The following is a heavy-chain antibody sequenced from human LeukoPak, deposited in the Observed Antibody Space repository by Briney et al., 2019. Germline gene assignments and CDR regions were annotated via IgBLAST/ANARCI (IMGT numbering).Heavy chain of an antibody. D-gene: IGHD3-3*01. CDR1: GGSISSGGYS. CDR3: AREGVRSYDFWSGYQGGPFDY. V-gene: IGHV4-30-2*01. J-gene: IGHJ4*02. CDR2: IYHRGST. Sequence: SETLSLTCAVFGGSISSGGYSWSWIRQPPGKGLEWIGYIYHRGSTYYNPSLKSRVTISVDRSKNQFSLKLSSVTAADTAVYYCAREGVRSYDFWSGYQGGPFDYWGQGTLVTVSS.